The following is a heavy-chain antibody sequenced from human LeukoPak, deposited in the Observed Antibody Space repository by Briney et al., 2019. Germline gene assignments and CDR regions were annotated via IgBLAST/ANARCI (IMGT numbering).Heavy chain of an antibody. CDR2: FFYGGST. Sequence: SGTLSLTCSVSGGSISGSTYYWGWIRQPPGKGLEWIGSFFYGGSTYYSPSLKSRVSISVDSSKNQFSLKVNSVTAADTAIYYRARQVAGIDAFEIWGQGTMVTVSS. J-gene: IGHJ3*02. CDR3: ARQVAGIDAFEI. D-gene: IGHD3-10*01. CDR1: GGSISGSTYY. V-gene: IGHV4-39*01.